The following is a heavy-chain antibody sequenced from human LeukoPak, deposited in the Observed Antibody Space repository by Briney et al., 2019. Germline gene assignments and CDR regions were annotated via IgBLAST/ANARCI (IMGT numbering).Heavy chain of an antibody. CDR3: GKTTAGYSSGQKPAWPVDY. CDR2: IFGSGGSP. V-gene: IGHV3-23*01. D-gene: IGHD5-18*01. J-gene: IGHJ4*02. Sequence: GGSLRLSCEASGFTFGSFAMYWVRQAPGKGLDWIAGIFGSGGSPHYADSVKGRFTISRDNSKNTVYLQINGLRTEDTAVYYCGKTTAGYSSGQKPAWPVDYWGQGTLVTVSS. CDR1: GFTFGSFA.